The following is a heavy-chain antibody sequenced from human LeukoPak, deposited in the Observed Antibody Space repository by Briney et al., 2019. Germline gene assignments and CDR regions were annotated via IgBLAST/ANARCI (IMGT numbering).Heavy chain of an antibody. CDR3: ARGPIWTAAAVRGNYYYMDV. D-gene: IGHD6-13*01. CDR2: IYYSGST. J-gene: IGHJ6*03. V-gene: IGHV4-59*01. CDR1: GGSISSYY. Sequence: SETLSLTCTVSGGSISSYYWSWIRQPPGKGLDWIGYIYYSGSTNYNPSLKSRVTISVDTSKNQFSLKLSSVTAADTAVYYCARGPIWTAAAVRGNYYYMDVWGKGTTVTVSS.